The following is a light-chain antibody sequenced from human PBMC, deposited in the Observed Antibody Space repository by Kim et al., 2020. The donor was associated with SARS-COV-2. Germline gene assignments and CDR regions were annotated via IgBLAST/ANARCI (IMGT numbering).Light chain of an antibody. CDR2: GVS. V-gene: IGKV3-20*01. J-gene: IGKJ1*01. CDR1: QSVSSS. CDR3: QHYDSSPWT. Sequence: LSPGERATLSCRASQSVSSSLAWYQQKPGQAPRLLIYGVSSRATGIPDRFSGSGSGTDFTLTISRLEPEDFAVYYCQHYDSSPWTFGQGTKVDIK.